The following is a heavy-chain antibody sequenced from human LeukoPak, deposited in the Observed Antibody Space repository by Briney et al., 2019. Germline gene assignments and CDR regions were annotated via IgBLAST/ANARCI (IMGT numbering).Heavy chain of an antibody. V-gene: IGHV1-18*04. Sequence: ASVKVSCKASGYTFTGYYMHWVRQAPGQGLEWMGWISAYNGNTNYAQKLQGRVTMTTDTSTSTAYMELRSLRSDDTAVYYCASPAEYCTNGVCLDYWGQGTLVTVSS. CDR2: ISAYNGNT. CDR3: ASPAEYCTNGVCLDY. CDR1: GYTFTGYY. J-gene: IGHJ4*02. D-gene: IGHD2-8*01.